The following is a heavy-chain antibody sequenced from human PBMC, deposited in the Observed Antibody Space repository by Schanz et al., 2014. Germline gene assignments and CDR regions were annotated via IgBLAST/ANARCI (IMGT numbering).Heavy chain of an antibody. Sequence: EVQLVESGGGLIQPGGSLRLSCAVSGFTVNTNYMSWVRQAPGKGLEWISSMDINSGSTQYADSVKGRFIISRDSSKNTIFLQMNSLRAEDTAVYFCARDGGRDGYNLAFDVWGQGTLVTVS. CDR3: ARDGGRDGYNLAFDV. V-gene: IGHV3-53*01. CDR1: GFTVNTNY. J-gene: IGHJ3*01. D-gene: IGHD5-12*01. CDR2: MDINSGST.